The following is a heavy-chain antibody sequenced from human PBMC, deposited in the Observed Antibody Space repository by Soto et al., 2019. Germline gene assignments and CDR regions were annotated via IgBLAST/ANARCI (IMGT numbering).Heavy chain of an antibody. V-gene: IGHV4-31*03. CDR1: GGSASSADHY. CDR2: IYYTGST. CDR3: ARANSVSGRSWFDP. D-gene: IGHD1-26*01. Sequence: QVQLQESGPGLVKPSQTLSLTCTVSGGSASSADHYWSWIRQHPGKGLEWIGYIYYTGSTYYNPSLKSRVSISVDTSQNQFSLKLSSLTAADTAMYYCARANSVSGRSWFDPWGQGTLVTVSS. J-gene: IGHJ5*02.